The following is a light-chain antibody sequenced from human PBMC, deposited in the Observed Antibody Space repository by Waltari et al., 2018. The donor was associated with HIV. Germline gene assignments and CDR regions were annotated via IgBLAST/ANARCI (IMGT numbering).Light chain of an antibody. CDR1: QSISSC. V-gene: IGKV1-39*01. Sequence: DIQMTQSPSSLSASVGDRVTITCRASQSISSCVIWYQQKPGKAPKLLIYAASSLQSGVPSRFSGSGSGTEFTLTISSLQPEDFATYYCQQSYSTPLTFGGGTKVEIK. CDR3: QQSYSTPLT. J-gene: IGKJ4*01. CDR2: AAS.